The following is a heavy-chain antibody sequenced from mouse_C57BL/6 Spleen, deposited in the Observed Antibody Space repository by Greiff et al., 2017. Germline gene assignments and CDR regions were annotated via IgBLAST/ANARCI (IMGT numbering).Heavy chain of an antibody. V-gene: IGHV5-12*01. CDR3: ARLFMDY. J-gene: IGHJ4*01. Sequence: EVKVEESGGGLVQPGGSLKLSCAASGFTFSDYYMYWVRQTPEKRLEWVAYISNGGGSTYYPATVKGRFTISRDNAKNTLYLQMSRLKSEDTAMYYCARLFMDYWGQGTSVTVSS. CDR1: GFTFSDYY. CDR2: ISNGGGST.